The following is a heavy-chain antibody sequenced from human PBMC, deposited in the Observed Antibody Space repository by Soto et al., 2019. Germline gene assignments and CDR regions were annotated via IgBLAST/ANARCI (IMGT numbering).Heavy chain of an antibody. J-gene: IGHJ6*02. CDR2: IVVGSGNT. D-gene: IGHD3-3*01. Sequence: SVKVSCKASGFTFTSSAVQWVRQARGQRLEWIGWIVVGSGNTNYAQKFQERVTITRDMSTSTAYMELSSLRSEDTAVYYCAAADRLRFLYYYYGMDVCGQGTTVTVSS. V-gene: IGHV1-58*01. CDR1: GFTFTSSA. CDR3: AAADRLRFLYYYYGMDV.